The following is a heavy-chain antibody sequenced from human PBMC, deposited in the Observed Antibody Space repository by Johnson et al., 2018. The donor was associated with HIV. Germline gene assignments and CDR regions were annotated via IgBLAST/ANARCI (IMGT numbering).Heavy chain of an antibody. CDR1: GFTFSSYW. CDR2: IGTTGDT. V-gene: IGHV3-13*01. J-gene: IGHJ3*02. Sequence: VQLVESGGGLVQPGGSLRLSCAASGFTFSSYWMSWVRQVTGKGLEWVAGIGTTGDTYYPGSVKGRFTISRENAKNSLYLRMNSLRAGDTAVYYCTTGTIWGRGTKVTVSS. CDR3: TTGTI.